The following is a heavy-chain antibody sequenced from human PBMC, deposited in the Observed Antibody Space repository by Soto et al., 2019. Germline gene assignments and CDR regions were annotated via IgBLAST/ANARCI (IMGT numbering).Heavy chain of an antibody. D-gene: IGHD6-19*01. J-gene: IGHJ4*02. CDR3: AKDLRWAVAGSYGGCDC. CDR2: ISYDGSNK. V-gene: IGHV3-30*18. CDR1: GFTFSSYG. Sequence: GGSLRLSCAASGFTFSSYGMHWVRQAPGKGLEWVAVISYDGSNKYYADSVKGRFTISRDNSKNTLYLQMNSLRAEDTAVYYCAKDLRWAVAGSYGGCDCWGQGTLVTVSS.